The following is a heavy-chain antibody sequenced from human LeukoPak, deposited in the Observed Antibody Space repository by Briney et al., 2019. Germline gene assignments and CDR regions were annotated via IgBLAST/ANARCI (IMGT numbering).Heavy chain of an antibody. CDR3: ARDGEMATIENYFDY. Sequence: PSETLSLTCTVSGYSISTSYYWGWIRQPPGKGLEWIGSIYYSGSTHYNPSLKSRVTILVDTSKNQFSLKLSSVTAADTAVYYCARDGEMATIENYFDYWGQGALVTVSS. CDR2: IYYSGST. D-gene: IGHD5-24*01. CDR1: GYSISTSYY. J-gene: IGHJ4*02. V-gene: IGHV4-38-2*02.